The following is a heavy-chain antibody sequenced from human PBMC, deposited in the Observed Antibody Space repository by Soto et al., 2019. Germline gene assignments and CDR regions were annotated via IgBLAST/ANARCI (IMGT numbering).Heavy chain of an antibody. D-gene: IGHD2-15*01. Sequence: GASLKISCKGSGYSIINYWIGWVRQMPGKGLEWMGIIYPGDSDTRYSPSFQGQVTISADKSISTAYLQWSSLKASDTAMYYCASRSGPFPCALDIWGQGTMVTVS. CDR2: IYPGDSDT. CDR1: GYSIINYW. J-gene: IGHJ3*02. V-gene: IGHV5-51*01. CDR3: ASRSGPFPCALDI.